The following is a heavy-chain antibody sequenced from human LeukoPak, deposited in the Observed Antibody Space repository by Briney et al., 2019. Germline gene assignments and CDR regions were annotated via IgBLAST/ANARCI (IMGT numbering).Heavy chain of an antibody. CDR1: EFTFGTYA. CDR2: ISSNGRDK. D-gene: IGHD6-13*01. CDR3: ARLAAAGHSDN. Sequence: TGGSLRLSCSASEFTFGTYAMLWVRQAPGKGLEYVSAISSNGRDKYYAASVRGRFSISRVNSNNTLYLQMSSLRPEDTAMYYCARLAAAGHSDNWGQGALVAVS. J-gene: IGHJ4*02. V-gene: IGHV3-64D*06.